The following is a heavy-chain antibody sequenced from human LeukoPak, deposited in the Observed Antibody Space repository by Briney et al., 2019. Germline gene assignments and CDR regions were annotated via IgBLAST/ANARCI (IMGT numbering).Heavy chain of an antibody. CDR1: GFTFSSYA. V-gene: IGHV3-30-3*01. D-gene: IGHD6-13*01. Sequence: PGRSLRLSCAASGFTFSSYAMHWVRQAPGKGLEWVAVISYDGSNKYYADSVKGRFTISRDNSKNTLYLQMNSLRAEDTAVYYCASSQSIAAAGSAFDYWGQGTLVTVSS. J-gene: IGHJ4*02. CDR2: ISYDGSNK. CDR3: ASSQSIAAAGSAFDY.